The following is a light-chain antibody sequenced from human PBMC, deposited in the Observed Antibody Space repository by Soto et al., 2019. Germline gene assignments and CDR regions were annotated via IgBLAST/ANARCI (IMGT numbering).Light chain of an antibody. CDR2: GTS. V-gene: IGKV3-20*01. CDR3: EQYGSAPPTWT. J-gene: IGKJ1*01. CDR1: QSVSIP. Sequence: EIVITQPPATLSVSPGERATLSCRASQSVSIPLAWYQHTPGQAPRLLISGTSSSATCIPDRFSGSGSGTDFTLTLSRLEPEDFAVYYCEQYGSAPPTWTFGQGTRVKSK.